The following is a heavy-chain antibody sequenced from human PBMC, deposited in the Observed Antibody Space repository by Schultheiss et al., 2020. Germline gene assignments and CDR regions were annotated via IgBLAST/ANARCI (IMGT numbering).Heavy chain of an antibody. D-gene: IGHD3-16*01. CDR2: IYPGDSDT. Sequence: GGSLRLSCKGSGYSFTSYWIGWVRQMPGKGLEWMGIIYPGDSDTRYSPSFQGQVTMSVDKSTSTAYLQWRSLKASDTAMYYCARLKGGCFDIWGQGTMVTVSS. V-gene: IGHV5-51*01. CDR3: ARLKGGCFDI. CDR1: GYSFTSYW. J-gene: IGHJ3*02.